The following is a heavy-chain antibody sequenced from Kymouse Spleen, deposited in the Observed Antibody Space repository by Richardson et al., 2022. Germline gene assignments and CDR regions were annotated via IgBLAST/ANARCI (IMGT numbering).Heavy chain of an antibody. CDR3: LRFLEWPSFTTLTT. J-gene: IGHJ4*02. CDR1: GFTVSSNY. Sequence: EVQLVESGGGLIQPGGSLRLSCAASGFTVSSNYMSWVRQAPGKGLEWVSVIYSGGSTYYADSVKGRFTISRDNSKNTLYLQMNSLRAEDTAVYPILRFLEWPSFTTLTTGAREPWSPSPQ. CDR2: IYSGGST. V-gene: IGHV3-53*01. D-gene: IGHD3-3*01.